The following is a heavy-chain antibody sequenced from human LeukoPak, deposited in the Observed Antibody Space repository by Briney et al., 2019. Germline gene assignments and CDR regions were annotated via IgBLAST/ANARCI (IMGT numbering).Heavy chain of an antibody. D-gene: IGHD3-9*01. V-gene: IGHV4-30-4*08. CDR3: ARDPFFGPPGYYNLDAFDI. CDR1: GGSISSGDYY. CDR2: IYYSGST. J-gene: IGHJ3*02. Sequence: SQTLSLTCTVSGGSISSGDYYWSWIRQPPGKGLEWIGYIYYSGSTYYNPSLKSRVTISVDTSKNQFSLKLSSVTAADTAVYYCARDPFFGPPGYYNLDAFDIWGQGTMVTVSS.